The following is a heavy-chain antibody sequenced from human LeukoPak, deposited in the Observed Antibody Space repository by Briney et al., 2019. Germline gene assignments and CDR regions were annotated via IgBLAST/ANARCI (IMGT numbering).Heavy chain of an antibody. D-gene: IGHD6-13*01. Sequence: SETLSLTCTVSGGSISSSSYYWGWIRQPPGKGLEWIGSIYYSGSTYYNPSLKSRVTISVDTSKNQFSLKLSSVTAADTAVYYCARGDYSSSWYEYNWFDPWGQGTLVTVSS. CDR3: ARGDYSSSWYEYNWFDP. V-gene: IGHV4-39*01. J-gene: IGHJ5*02. CDR1: GGSISSSSYY. CDR2: IYYSGST.